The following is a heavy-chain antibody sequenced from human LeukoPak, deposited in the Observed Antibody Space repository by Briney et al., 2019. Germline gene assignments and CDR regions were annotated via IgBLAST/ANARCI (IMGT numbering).Heavy chain of an antibody. D-gene: IGHD2-21*02. J-gene: IGHJ6*02. Sequence: GGSLRLSCAASGFTFSSYAMSWVRQAPGKGLEWVSAISGSGGSTYYADSVKGRFTISRDNSKNTLYLQMNSLRAEDTAVYYCARDNCGGDCYPNYYYYYGMDVWGQGTTVTVSS. V-gene: IGHV3-23*01. CDR3: ARDNCGGDCYPNYYYYYGMDV. CDR1: GFTFSSYA. CDR2: ISGSGGST.